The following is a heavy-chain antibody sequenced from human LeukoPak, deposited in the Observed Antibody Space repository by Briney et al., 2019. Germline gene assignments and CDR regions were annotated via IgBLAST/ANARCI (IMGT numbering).Heavy chain of an antibody. J-gene: IGHJ1*01. CDR3: ARDWPTIAAAGTIPEYFQH. CDR2: ISSSSSYI. V-gene: IGHV3-21*01. CDR1: GFTFSSYS. D-gene: IGHD6-13*01. Sequence: GGSLRLSCAASGFTFSSYSMNWVRQAPGKGLEWVSSISSSSSYIYYADSVKGRFTISRDNAKNSLYLQMNSLRAEDTAVYYCARDWPTIAAAGTIPEYFQHWGQGTLDTVSS.